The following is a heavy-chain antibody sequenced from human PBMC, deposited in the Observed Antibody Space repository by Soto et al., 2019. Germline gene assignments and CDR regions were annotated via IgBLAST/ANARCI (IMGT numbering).Heavy chain of an antibody. D-gene: IGHD6-6*01. CDR3: ATCTRDFGRGRYSSSSISCYYSGMEV. J-gene: IGHJ6*02. CDR1: GYTLTSYY. Sequence: ASVKVSCKASGYTLTSYYMHWVRQAPGQGLEWMGIITPSDGSTSYAQKFQGRVTMTRDTSTSTVYMELRSLRSEDTAVYYFATCTRDFGRGRYSSSSISCYYSGMEVSG. CDR2: ITPSDGST. V-gene: IGHV1-46*01.